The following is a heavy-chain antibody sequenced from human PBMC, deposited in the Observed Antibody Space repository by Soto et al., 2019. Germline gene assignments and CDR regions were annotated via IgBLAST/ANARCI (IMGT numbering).Heavy chain of an antibody. Sequence: PGGSLRLSCAASGFTFTSYWMHWVRQAPGKGLVWVSYISSSSSTTYYADSVTGRFTISRDNAKNSLYLQMNSLRDEDTAVYYCAREIYSSSWSSSWYFDLWGRGTLVTVSS. J-gene: IGHJ2*01. D-gene: IGHD6-13*01. CDR1: GFTFTSYW. V-gene: IGHV3-48*02. CDR2: ISSSSSTT. CDR3: AREIYSSSWSSSWYFDL.